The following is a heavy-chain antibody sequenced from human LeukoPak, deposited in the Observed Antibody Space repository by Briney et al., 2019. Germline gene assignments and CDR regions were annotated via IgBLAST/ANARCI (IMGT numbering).Heavy chain of an antibody. Sequence: AESLQISCKASGDSFPSYWIARVRQMPGKSLQWMGIIFPADSDTRYSPSFQGQVTISADKSISTAYLQWSSLKASDTAMYYCARRSGISDVDYWGQGTLVTVSS. J-gene: IGHJ4*02. V-gene: IGHV5-51*01. CDR1: GDSFPSYW. CDR3: ARRSGISDVDY. D-gene: IGHD4-23*01. CDR2: IFPADSDT.